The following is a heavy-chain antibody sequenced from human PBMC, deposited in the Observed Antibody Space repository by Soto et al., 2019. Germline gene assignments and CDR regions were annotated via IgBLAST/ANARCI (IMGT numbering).Heavy chain of an antibody. CDR2: IYYSGRT. CDR1: VDSMNSRSYY. D-gene: IGHD2-21*02. CDR3: ARQRNSVVTQAYFDV. V-gene: IGHV4-39*01. J-gene: IGHJ4*02. Sequence: LXLTCTVTVDSMNSRSYYWVWIRQPPGKGLEWIGSIYYSGRTYNNPSLRSRVSMSIDTSKDQFSLKLKSVTAADTALYFCARQRNSVVTQAYFDVWGPGSLVTGSS.